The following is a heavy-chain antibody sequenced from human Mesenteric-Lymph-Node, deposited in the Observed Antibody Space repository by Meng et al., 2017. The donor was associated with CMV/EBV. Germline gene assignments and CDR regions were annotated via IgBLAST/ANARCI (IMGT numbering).Heavy chain of an antibody. CDR1: GYTFTSYD. CDR3: AREEGPTYYDILTGYYSVGYYYGMDV. CDR2: MNPNSGNT. Sequence: ASVKVSCKASGYTFTSYDINWVRQATGQGLEWMGWMNPNSGNTGYAQKFQGRVTMTRNTSISTAYMELSSLRSEDTAVYYCAREEGPTYYDILTGYYSVGYYYGMDVWGQGTTVTVSS. D-gene: IGHD3-9*01. J-gene: IGHJ6*02. V-gene: IGHV1-8*01.